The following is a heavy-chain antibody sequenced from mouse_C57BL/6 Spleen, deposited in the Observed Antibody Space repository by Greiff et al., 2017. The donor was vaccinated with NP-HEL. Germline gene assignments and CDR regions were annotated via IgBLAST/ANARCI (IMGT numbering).Heavy chain of an antibody. Sequence: QVQLQQPGAELVRPGPSVKLSCKASGYTFTSYWMHWVKQRPGQGLEWIGVIDPSDSYTNYNQKFKGKATLTVDTSSSTAYMQLSSLTSEDSAVYYCARRRGGYFDYWGQGTTLTVSS. V-gene: IGHV1-59*01. CDR3: ARRRGGYFDY. CDR2: IDPSDSYT. J-gene: IGHJ2*01. CDR1: GYTFTSYW.